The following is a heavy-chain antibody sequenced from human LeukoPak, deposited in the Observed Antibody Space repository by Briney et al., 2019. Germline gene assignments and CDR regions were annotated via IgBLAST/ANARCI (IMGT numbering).Heavy chain of an antibody. V-gene: IGHV1-69*13. Sequence: SVKVSCKASGGTFSSYAISWVRQAPGQGLEWMGGIIPIFGTANYAQKFQGRVTITADESTSTAYMELSSLRSEDTAVYYCARAGPGELGYYYYYMDVWGKGTTVTVSS. CDR2: IIPIFGTA. CDR1: GGTFSSYA. CDR3: ARAGPGELGYYYYYMDV. J-gene: IGHJ6*03. D-gene: IGHD1-26*01.